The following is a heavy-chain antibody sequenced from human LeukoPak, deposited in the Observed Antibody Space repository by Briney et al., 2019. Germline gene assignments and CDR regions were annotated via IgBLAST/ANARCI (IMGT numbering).Heavy chain of an antibody. CDR1: GGSISSYY. V-gene: IGHV4-59*08. CDR2: IYYSGST. Sequence: KASETLSLTCTVSGGSISSYYWSWIRQPPGKGLEWIGYIYYSGSTNYNPSLKSRVAISVDTSKNQFSLKLSSVTAAGTAVYYCARHRAGDYGILTGYYPAYWFDPWGQGTLVTVSS. CDR3: ARHRAGDYGILTGYYPAYWFDP. D-gene: IGHD3-9*01. J-gene: IGHJ5*02.